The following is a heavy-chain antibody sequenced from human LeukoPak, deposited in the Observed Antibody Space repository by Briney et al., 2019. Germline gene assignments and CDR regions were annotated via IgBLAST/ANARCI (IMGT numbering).Heavy chain of an antibody. CDR1: GGTFSSYA. CDR3: ARDRKIYSYDLSAFDI. V-gene: IGHV1-69*04. CDR2: IIPILGIA. J-gene: IGHJ3*02. D-gene: IGHD5-18*01. Sequence: SVKVSCKASGGTFSSYAISWVRQAPGQGLEWMGRIIPILGIANYAQKFQGRVTITADKSTSTVYMELSSLRSEDTAVYYCARDRKIYSYDLSAFDIWGQGTMVTVSS.